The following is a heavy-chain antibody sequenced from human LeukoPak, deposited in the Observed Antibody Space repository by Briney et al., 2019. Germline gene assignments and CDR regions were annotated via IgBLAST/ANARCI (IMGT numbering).Heavy chain of an antibody. D-gene: IGHD6-13*01. CDR2: INPSGGST. CDR1: GYTFTSYY. CDR3: ARVMQLVWPDDAFDI. J-gene: IGHJ3*02. V-gene: IGHV1-46*01. Sequence: ASVKVSCXASGYTFTSYYMHWVRLAPGQGLEWMGIINPSGGSTSYAQKFQGRVTMTRDTSTSTVYMELSSLRSEDTAVYYCARVMQLVWPDDAFDIWGQGTMVTVSS.